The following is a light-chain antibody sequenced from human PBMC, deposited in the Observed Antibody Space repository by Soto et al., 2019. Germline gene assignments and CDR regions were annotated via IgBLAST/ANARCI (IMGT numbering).Light chain of an antibody. Sequence: EFLVTQSPGTLSFSLGETATLSCMSSQIVSRSSLAWYLQKTGEAPRSLIYDAFTRATGILARLSGSGSGTEFTLTISSLESADYAVFYCQQYNNRRPRTVGPGGRLAI. CDR3: QQYNNRRPRT. J-gene: IGKJ5*01. CDR1: QIVSRSS. V-gene: IGKV3-15*01. CDR2: DAF.